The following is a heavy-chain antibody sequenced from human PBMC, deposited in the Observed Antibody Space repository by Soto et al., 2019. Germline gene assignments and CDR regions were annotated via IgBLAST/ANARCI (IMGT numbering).Heavy chain of an antibody. CDR2: IGSAHDP. V-gene: IGHV3-13*05. D-gene: IGHD1-26*01. CDR1: GFTFSTYD. J-gene: IGHJ6*02. CDR3: ARAYLGRLPRRADYYYALDV. Sequence: GGSLRLSCAAFGFTFSTYDMHWVRQVPGKGLEWVSAIGSAHDPYYLGSVKGRLSLSRENAKNSLYLQMNSLTTGDTAVYYCARAYLGRLPRRADYYYALDVWGQGTTVTVSS.